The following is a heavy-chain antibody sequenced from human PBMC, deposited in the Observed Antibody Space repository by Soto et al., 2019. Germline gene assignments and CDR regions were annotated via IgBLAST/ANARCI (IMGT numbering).Heavy chain of an antibody. V-gene: IGHV3-9*01. Sequence: GGSLRLSCAASGFTFDEYGMHWVRQGPGKGLEWVSGINWNGGGIGYADSVKGRFTISRDNAKTSLYLQMNSRRAEDTALYYCAKEIGLGFEYYYGMGVWAQGTPVTVSS. D-gene: IGHD2-15*01. CDR1: GFTFDEYG. CDR2: INWNGGGI. CDR3: AKEIGLGFEYYYGMGV. J-gene: IGHJ6*02.